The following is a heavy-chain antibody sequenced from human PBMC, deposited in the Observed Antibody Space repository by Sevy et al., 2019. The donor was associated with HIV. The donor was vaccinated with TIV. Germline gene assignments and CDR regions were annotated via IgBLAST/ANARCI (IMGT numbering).Heavy chain of an antibody. J-gene: IGHJ3*02. D-gene: IGHD3-22*01. CDR1: GYSISSGYY. CDR2: IYHSGST. V-gene: IGHV4-38-2*01. Sequence: SETLSLTCDVSGYSISSGYYGGWIRQPPGKGLEWIGSIYHSGSTYYNPSLKRRVTISVDTSKNQFSLKLRSVTAAYTAVYYCARTLRGDFDSSASAFDIWGQGTMVTVS. CDR3: ARTLRGDFDSSASAFDI.